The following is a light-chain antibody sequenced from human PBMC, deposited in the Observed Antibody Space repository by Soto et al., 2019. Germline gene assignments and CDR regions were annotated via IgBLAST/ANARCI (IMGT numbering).Light chain of an antibody. V-gene: IGKV3D-15*01. J-gene: IGKJ4*01. CDR3: QQYDNSLN. Sequence: EIMMTQYPTTVSVPTGERASRSCRASQSVSSSLAWYQHKPGQAPRLLISGASNRAAGIPDRFSGSGSGTDFTLAIISLEPEDFAVYYCQQYDNSLNFGGGTKVDI. CDR1: QSVSSS. CDR2: GAS.